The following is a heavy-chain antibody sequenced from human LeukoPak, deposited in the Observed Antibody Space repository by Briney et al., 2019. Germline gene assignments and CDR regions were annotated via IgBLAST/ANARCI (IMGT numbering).Heavy chain of an antibody. CDR2: INPSGSST. D-gene: IGHD2-8*01. J-gene: IGHJ3*02. CDR3: AGGTTNTKGAFDM. Sequence: ASVKVSCKASGYTFTNYYIHWVRQAPGQGLEWMGIINPSGSSTSYAQKFQGRVTMTRDASTSTVYMELSSLRSEDTAVYYCAGGTTNTKGAFDMWGQGTMVTVSS. CDR1: GYTFTNYY. V-gene: IGHV1-46*01.